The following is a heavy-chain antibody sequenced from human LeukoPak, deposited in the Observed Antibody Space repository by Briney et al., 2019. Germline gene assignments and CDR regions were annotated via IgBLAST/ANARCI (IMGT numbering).Heavy chain of an antibody. CDR3: ARVYGAYAFDF. CDR2: IKQGGSEK. CDR1: GFTFSSYW. J-gene: IGHJ4*02. Sequence: GGSLRLSCAASGFTFSSYWMSWVRQAPGKGLEWVANIKQGGSEKYYVDSVKGRFTISRDNAKNSLYLQMNGLRAEDTAVYYCARVYGAYAFDFWGQGTLVTVSS. V-gene: IGHV3-7*01. D-gene: IGHD4-17*01.